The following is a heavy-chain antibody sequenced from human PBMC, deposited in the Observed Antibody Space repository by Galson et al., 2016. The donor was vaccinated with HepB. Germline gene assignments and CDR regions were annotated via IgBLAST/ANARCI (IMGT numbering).Heavy chain of an antibody. CDR3: ARGSSSRSIYYYDYYAMDV. Sequence: SLRLSCAASGFSFSYAMHWVRQRQAPGKGLEYVSAIRGNGGNTYYADSVKGRFTISRDNSKNTLYLEMNTLRVEDTAVYFCARGSSSRSIYYYDYYAMDVWGPGTTVIVSS. V-gene: IGHV3-64*04. D-gene: IGHD6-6*01. CDR1: GFSFSYA. J-gene: IGHJ6*02. CDR2: IRGNGGNT.